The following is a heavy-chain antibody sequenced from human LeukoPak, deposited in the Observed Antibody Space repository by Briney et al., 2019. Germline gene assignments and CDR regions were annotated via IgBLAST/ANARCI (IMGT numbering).Heavy chain of an antibody. CDR2: ISPADSDT. CDR1: GHTFTNYW. J-gene: IGHJ5*02. CDR3: ARVKHWYALGTSYRGCFDP. Sequence: GESLKISCKGSGHTFTNYWIGWVRQMPGKGLEWMGIISPADSDTRYSPSFQGQVTISADKSINTAYLQWSSLKASDTAMYYCARVKHWYALGTSYRGCFDPWGQGTLATVSS. D-gene: IGHD3-10*01. V-gene: IGHV5-51*01.